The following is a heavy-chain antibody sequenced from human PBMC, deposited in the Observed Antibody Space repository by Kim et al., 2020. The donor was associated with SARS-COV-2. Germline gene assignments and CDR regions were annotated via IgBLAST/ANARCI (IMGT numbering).Heavy chain of an antibody. V-gene: IGHV3-21*01. CDR1: GFTFSSYS. D-gene: IGHD5-12*01. CDR3: ARDRGLRWLQFFDY. CDR2: ISSSSSYI. J-gene: IGHJ4*02. Sequence: GGSLRLSCAASGFTFSSYSMNWVRQAPGKGLEWVSSISSSSSYIYYADSVKGRFTISRDNAKNSLYLQMNSLRAEDTAVYYCARDRGLRWLQFFDYWGQGTLVTVSS.